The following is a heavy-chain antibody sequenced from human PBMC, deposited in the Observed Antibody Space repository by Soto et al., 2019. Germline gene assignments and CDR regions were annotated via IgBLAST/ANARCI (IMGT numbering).Heavy chain of an antibody. Sequence: QPGGSLRLSCAASGFTFSSYGMHWVRQAPGKGLEWVAVIWYDGSNKYYADSVKGRFTISRDNSKNTLYLQMNSLRAEDTAVYYCAYESSSWHYFDYWGQGTLVTVSS. J-gene: IGHJ4*02. CDR1: GFTFSSYG. CDR2: IWYDGSNK. D-gene: IGHD6-13*01. V-gene: IGHV3-33*06. CDR3: AYESSSWHYFDY.